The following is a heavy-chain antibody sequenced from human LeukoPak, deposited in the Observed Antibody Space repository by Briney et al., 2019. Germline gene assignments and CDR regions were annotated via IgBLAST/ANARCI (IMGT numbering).Heavy chain of an antibody. CDR3: ARGGGYDKKGDFDY. CDR1: GGTVSSYA. V-gene: IGHV1-69*01. CDR2: IIPIFGTA. J-gene: IGHJ4*02. Sequence: GASVKVSCKASGGTVSSYAISWVRQAPGQGLEWMGGIIPIFGTANYAQKFQGRVTITADESTSTAYMELSSLRSEDTAVYYCARGGGYDKKGDFDYWGQGTLVTVSS. D-gene: IGHD5-12*01.